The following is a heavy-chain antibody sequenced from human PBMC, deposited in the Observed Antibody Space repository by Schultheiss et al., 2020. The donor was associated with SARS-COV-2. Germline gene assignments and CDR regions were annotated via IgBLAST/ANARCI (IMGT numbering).Heavy chain of an antibody. CDR1: GFTFSSYA. D-gene: IGHD4-17*01. CDR3: ARARATVTYFDY. J-gene: IGHJ4*02. CDR2: ISGSGGST. V-gene: IGHV3-23*01. Sequence: GESLKISCAASGFTFSSYAMSWVRQAPGKGLEWVSAISGSGGSTYYADSVKGRFTISRDNAKNSLYLQMNSLRAEDTAVYYCARARATVTYFDYWGQGTLVTVSS.